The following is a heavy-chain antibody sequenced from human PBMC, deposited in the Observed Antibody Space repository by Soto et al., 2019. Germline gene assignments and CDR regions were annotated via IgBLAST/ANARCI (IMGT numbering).Heavy chain of an antibody. Sequence: SETLSLTCTVSGGSISSGGYYWTWIRQHPGKGLEWIGYIYYSGSTYYNPSLKSRVTISVDTSKNQFSLKLSSVTAADTAVYYCVRDGTKNLRDRFDPWGRGMLVTVSS. D-gene: IGHD1-1*01. V-gene: IGHV4-31*03. CDR1: GGSISSGGYY. CDR2: IYYSGST. J-gene: IGHJ5*02. CDR3: VRDGTKNLRDRFDP.